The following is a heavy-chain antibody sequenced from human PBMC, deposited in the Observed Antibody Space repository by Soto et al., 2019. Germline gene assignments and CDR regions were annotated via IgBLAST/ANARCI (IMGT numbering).Heavy chain of an antibody. D-gene: IGHD2-15*01. CDR1: GGTFSSYA. CDR3: ARTADIVVVVAAKRPWYFDL. Sequence: SVKVSCKASGGTFSSYAISWVRQAPGQGLEWMGGIIPIFGTANYAQKFQGRVTIAADESTNTAYMELSSLRSEDTTVYYFARTADIVVVVAAKRPWYFDLWGRGTLVTVSS. CDR2: IIPIFGTA. J-gene: IGHJ2*01. V-gene: IGHV1-69*13.